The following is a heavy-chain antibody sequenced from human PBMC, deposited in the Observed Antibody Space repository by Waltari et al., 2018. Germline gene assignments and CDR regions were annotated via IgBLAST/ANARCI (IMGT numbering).Heavy chain of an antibody. D-gene: IGHD3-10*01. Sequence: QVQLQESGPGLVKPSETLSLNCSVSGGSISRYYWSWMRQPPGKGLEWIGYIHYNGGTRYNPSRMSRVTISVDTSRNQFSVKMTSVTAADTAVYYCARGAEGGYYASGNFDYWGQGTLVTVSS. V-gene: IGHV4-59*01. CDR2: IHYNGGT. J-gene: IGHJ4*02. CDR1: GGSISRYY. CDR3: ARGAEGGYYASGNFDY.